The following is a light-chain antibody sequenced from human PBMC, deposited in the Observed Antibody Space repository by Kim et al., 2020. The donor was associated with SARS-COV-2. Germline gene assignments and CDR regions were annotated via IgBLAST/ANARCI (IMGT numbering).Light chain of an antibody. CDR1: DDVSNK. J-gene: IGKJ4*01. V-gene: IGKV1-33*01. CDR2: DAF. CDR3: QQYDTFPLT. Sequence: DIQMTQSPSSLSASLGDRVTITCHASDDVSNKLNWYQLRPGKPPKVLIHDAFNLEVGVSARFGGSGSGTQFTLTIRNLQPEDSATYYCQQYDTFPLTFGGGTKVDIK.